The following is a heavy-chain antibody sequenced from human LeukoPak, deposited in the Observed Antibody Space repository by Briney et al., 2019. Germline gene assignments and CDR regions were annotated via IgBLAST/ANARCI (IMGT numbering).Heavy chain of an antibody. Sequence: SETLSLTCTVSGDSISRSTYYWAWIRQPPGKGLEWIGSVYYGRSPYFNPSLESRATISVDTSKNHFSLKMSSVTAADTAVYYCARSSGVPAAIGGYFDYWGQGTLVTVSS. CDR3: ARSSGVPAAIGGYFDY. CDR2: VYYGRSP. CDR1: GDSISRSTYY. D-gene: IGHD2-2*02. V-gene: IGHV4-39*02. J-gene: IGHJ4*02.